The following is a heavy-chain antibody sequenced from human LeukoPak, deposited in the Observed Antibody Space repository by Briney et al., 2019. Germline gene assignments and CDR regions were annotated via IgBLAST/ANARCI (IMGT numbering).Heavy chain of an antibody. CDR2: ISGSGGST. D-gene: IGHD3-10*01. J-gene: IGHJ4*02. CDR1: GFTFSSYA. Sequence: GVSLRLSCAASGFTFSSYAMSWVRQSPGKGLEWVSAISGSGGSTYYADSVKGRFTISRDNSKNTLYLQMNSLRAEDTAVYYCAKDPYYGSGSYLFDYWGQGTLVTVSS. V-gene: IGHV3-23*01. CDR3: AKDPYYGSGSYLFDY.